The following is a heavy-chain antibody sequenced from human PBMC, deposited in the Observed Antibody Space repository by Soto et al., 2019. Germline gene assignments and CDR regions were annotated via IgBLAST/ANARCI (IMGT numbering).Heavy chain of an antibody. D-gene: IGHD3-3*01. Sequence: ASVKVSCKASGYTFTSYDINWVRQATGQGLEWMGWMNPNSGNTGYAQKFQGRVTMTRNTSISTAYMELSSLRSEDTAVYYCGRGSSWVQIFGVFISSKYTGMEVWAQGPPSTVSA. J-gene: IGHJ6*01. CDR1: GYTFTSYD. CDR3: GRGSSWVQIFGVFISSKYTGMEV. CDR2: MNPNSGNT. V-gene: IGHV1-8*01.